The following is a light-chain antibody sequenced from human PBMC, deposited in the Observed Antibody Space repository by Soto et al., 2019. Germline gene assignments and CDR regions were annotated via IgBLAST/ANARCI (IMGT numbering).Light chain of an antibody. Sequence: EIVLTQSPGTLSLSPGERATLSCRASQSVSSSYLAWYQQKPGQAPRLLIYGASSRATGIPDRFSGSGSGTVFTLTISRLEPEDFAVYYCQQYGSSLMYTFGLGTKLEIK. CDR3: QQYGSSLMYT. J-gene: IGKJ2*01. V-gene: IGKV3-20*01. CDR1: QSVSSSY. CDR2: GAS.